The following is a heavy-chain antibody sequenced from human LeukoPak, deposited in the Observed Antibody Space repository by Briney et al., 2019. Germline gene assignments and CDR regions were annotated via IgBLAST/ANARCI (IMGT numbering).Heavy chain of an antibody. J-gene: IGHJ6*02. CDR3: AKDIPDRYCSGGSCPYGMDV. V-gene: IGHV3-30*18. CDR2: ISYDGSNK. D-gene: IGHD2-15*01. Sequence: PGGSLRLSCAASGFTFSSYGMHWVRQAPGKGLEWVAVISYDGSNKYYADSVKGRFTISRDNSKNTLYLQMNSLRAEDTAVYYCAKDIPDRYCSGGSCPYGMDVWGQGTTVTVSS. CDR1: GFTFSSYG.